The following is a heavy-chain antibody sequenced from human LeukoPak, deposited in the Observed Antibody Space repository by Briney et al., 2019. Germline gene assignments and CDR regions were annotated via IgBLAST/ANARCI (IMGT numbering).Heavy chain of an antibody. CDR3: ARWYYDSSGYRYFDY. V-gene: IGHV4-59*12. J-gene: IGHJ4*02. CDR1: GVSISTYY. CDR2: IDYSGNT. Sequence: TSETLSLTCTVSGVSISTYYWTWIRQSPGKGLEWIGNIDYSGNTKYNPSLNSRVTISVDTSKNHFSLKLSSVTAADTAVYYCARWYYDSSGYRYFDYWGQGTLVTVSS. D-gene: IGHD3-22*01.